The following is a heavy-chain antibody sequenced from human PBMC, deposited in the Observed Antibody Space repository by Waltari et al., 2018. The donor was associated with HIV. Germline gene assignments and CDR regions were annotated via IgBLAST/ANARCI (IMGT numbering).Heavy chain of an antibody. J-gene: IGHJ4*02. D-gene: IGHD1-26*01. CDR1: GDTFTSYN. CDR2: MNPNTGDT. V-gene: IGHV1-8*01. CDR3: ARVRRPSGSYYLSY. Sequence: QVQQVQSGAEVKKPGASVKVSCKASGDTFTSYNIYWVRQAPGQGLEWMGWMNPNTGDTAYAQKFQGRVTMTRNTSMSTAYMELSSLRSEDTAVYYCARVRRPSGSYYLSYWGQGTLVTVSS.